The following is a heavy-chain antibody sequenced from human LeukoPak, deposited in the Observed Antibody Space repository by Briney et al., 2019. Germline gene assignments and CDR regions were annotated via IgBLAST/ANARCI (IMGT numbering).Heavy chain of an antibody. CDR3: ATDSGIHYYDSSGYRAIDY. CDR2: FDPEDGET. Sequence: ASVKVSCKVSGYTLTELSMHWVRQAPGKGLEWMGGFDPEDGETIYAQKFQGRVTMTEDTSTDTAYMELSSLRSEDTAVYYCATDSGIHYYDSSGYRAIDYWGQGTLVTVSS. J-gene: IGHJ4*02. CDR1: GYTLTELS. V-gene: IGHV1-24*01. D-gene: IGHD3-22*01.